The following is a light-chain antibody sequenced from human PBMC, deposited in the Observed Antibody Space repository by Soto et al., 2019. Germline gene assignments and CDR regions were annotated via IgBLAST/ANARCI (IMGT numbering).Light chain of an antibody. Sequence: QYALTQPASVYGSPGQSITISCAGTSSDVGSHPLVSWYQQNPGKAPKLMISEDTKRPSGVSNRFSGSKSGNMASLTISGLQAEDEADYYCCAFTSAGTWVFGGGTKVTVL. J-gene: IGLJ3*02. CDR1: SSDVGSHPL. V-gene: IGLV2-23*01. CDR2: EDT. CDR3: CAFTSAGTWV.